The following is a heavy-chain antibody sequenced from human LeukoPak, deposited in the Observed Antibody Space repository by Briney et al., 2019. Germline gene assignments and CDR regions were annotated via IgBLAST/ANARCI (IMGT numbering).Heavy chain of an antibody. V-gene: IGHV4-61*02. D-gene: IGHD3-22*01. CDR1: GGSISSGSYY. CDR3: ARDGHYYDSSGYYYYYYYMDV. CDR2: IYTSGST. Sequence: SETLSLTCTVSGGSISSGSYYWSWIRQPAGKGLEWIGRIYTSGSTNYNPSLKSRVTISVDTSKNQFSLKLSSVTAADTAVYYCARDGHYYDSSGYYYYYYYMDVWGKGTTVTVSS. J-gene: IGHJ6*03.